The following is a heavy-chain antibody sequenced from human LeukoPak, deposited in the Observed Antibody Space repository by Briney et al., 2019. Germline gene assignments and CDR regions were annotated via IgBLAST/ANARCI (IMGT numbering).Heavy chain of an antibody. CDR2: IYYSGST. CDR1: GGSISSYY. J-gene: IGHJ6*02. V-gene: IGHV4-59*01. D-gene: IGHD3-3*02. Sequence: SETLSLTCTVSGGSISSYYWSWIRQPPGKGLEWIGYIYYSGSTNYNPSLKSRVTISVDTSKNQFSLKLSSVTAADTAVYYCARGDRTYGDYYYGMDVWGQGTTVIVSS. CDR3: ARGDRTYGDYYYGMDV.